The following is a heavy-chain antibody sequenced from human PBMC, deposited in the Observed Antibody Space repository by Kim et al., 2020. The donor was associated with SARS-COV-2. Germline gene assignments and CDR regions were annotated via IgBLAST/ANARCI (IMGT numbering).Heavy chain of an antibody. CDR1: GFTVSSNY. CDR3: AREEKLIWFGESPQYGMDV. J-gene: IGHJ6*02. D-gene: IGHD3-10*01. CDR2: IYSGGST. Sequence: GGSLRLSCAASGFTVSSNYMSWVRQAPGKGLEWVSVIYSGGSTYYADSVKGRFTISRDNSKNTLYLQMNSLRAEDTAVYYCAREEKLIWFGESPQYGMDVWGQGTTVTVSS. V-gene: IGHV3-53*01.